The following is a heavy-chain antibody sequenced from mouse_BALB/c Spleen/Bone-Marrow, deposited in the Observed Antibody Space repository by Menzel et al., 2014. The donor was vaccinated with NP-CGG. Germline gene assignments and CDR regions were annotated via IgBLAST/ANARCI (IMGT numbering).Heavy chain of an antibody. J-gene: IGHJ1*01. V-gene: IGHV14-3*02. Sequence: DVKLVESGAELVKPGASVKLSCTASGFNIKDTYMHWVKQRPEQGLEWIGRIDPANGNTKYDPKFRGKATITADTSSNTAYLQLGSLTSEDTAVYYCASYRYAWYFDVWGAGTTVTVSS. CDR2: IDPANGNT. CDR1: GFNIKDTY. D-gene: IGHD2-14*01. CDR3: ASYRYAWYFDV.